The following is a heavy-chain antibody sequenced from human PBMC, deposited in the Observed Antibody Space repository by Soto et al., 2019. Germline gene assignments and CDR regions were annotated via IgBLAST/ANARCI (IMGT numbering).Heavy chain of an antibody. CDR1: GFTFSSYG. V-gene: IGHV3-30*18. CDR2: ISYDGSNK. J-gene: IGHJ5*02. Sequence: QVQLVESGGGVVQPGRSLRLSCAASGFTFSSYGMHWVRQAPGKGLEWVAVISYDGSNKYYADSVKGRFTISRDNSKNTLYLPMNSLRAEDTAVYYCAKKGRHNWFDPWGQGTLVTVSS. CDR3: AKKGRHNWFDP.